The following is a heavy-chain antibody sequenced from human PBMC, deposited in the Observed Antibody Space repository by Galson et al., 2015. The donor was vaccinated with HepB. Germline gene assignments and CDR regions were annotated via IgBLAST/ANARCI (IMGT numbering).Heavy chain of an antibody. J-gene: IGHJ6*03. CDR3: ARDIVVEPYYHYYMEV. Sequence: TLSLTCAVSGDFVSSNSYYWSWIRQPAGKGLEWIGRVFNNGSTNSNPSLQSRVTMSVDTSRNQFSLKLSSVTAADTAVYYCARDIVVEPYYHYYMEVWGKGTTVTVSS. V-gene: IGHV4-61*02. CDR2: VFNNGST. CDR1: GDFVSSNSYY. D-gene: IGHD2-15*01.